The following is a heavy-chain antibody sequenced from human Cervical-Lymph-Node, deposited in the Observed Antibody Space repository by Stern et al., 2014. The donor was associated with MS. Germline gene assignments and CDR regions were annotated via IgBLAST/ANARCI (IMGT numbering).Heavy chain of an antibody. D-gene: IGHD3-3*01. CDR3: ARAGVWDVLDN. J-gene: IGHJ4*02. V-gene: IGHV3-53*01. CDR2: IYSDGRT. CDR1: GFSVSTNY. Sequence: VQLVQSGGGLVQPGGSLRLSCAVSGFSVSTNYMNWVRQAPGKGLECVSIIYSDGRTSYADSVKGRFSISRDDSKNTLYLEMNSLRAEDTAVYYCARAGVWDVLDNWGQGTLVTVSS.